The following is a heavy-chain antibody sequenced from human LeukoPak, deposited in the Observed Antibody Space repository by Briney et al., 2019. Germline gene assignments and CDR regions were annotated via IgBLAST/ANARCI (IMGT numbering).Heavy chain of an antibody. J-gene: IGHJ4*02. V-gene: IGHV3-23*01. CDR3: ANLGNWDDVRDY. D-gene: IGHD1-1*01. CDR2: ISGGSGLK. Sequence: PGGSLRLSCVASGFTFSTYAMTWVRQAPGKGLEWVSAISGGSGLKYYGDSVKGRFTVSRDNSKNTQYLQMNDLRTEDTAVYYCANLGNWDDVRDYWSQGTLVAVSS. CDR1: GFTFSTYA.